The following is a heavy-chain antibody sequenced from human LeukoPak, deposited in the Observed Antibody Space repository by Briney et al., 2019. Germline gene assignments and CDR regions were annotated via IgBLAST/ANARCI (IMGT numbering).Heavy chain of an antibody. CDR2: IYTTGST. J-gene: IGHJ4*02. Sequence: SETLSLTCSVSGDSISSDYWSWIRQLAGKGLEWIGRIYTTGSTNYNPSLKSRVTMSVDMSKNQFSLKLSSVTAADTAVYYCASGSGYWGQGTLVTVSS. D-gene: IGHD6-19*01. CDR1: GDSISSDY. CDR3: ASGSGY. V-gene: IGHV4-4*07.